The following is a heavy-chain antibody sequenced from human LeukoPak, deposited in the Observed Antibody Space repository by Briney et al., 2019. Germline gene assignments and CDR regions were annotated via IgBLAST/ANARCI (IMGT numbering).Heavy chain of an antibody. CDR3: ARHFDCSSTSCYGYFGY. D-gene: IGHD2-2*01. CDR1: GGSFSGYY. CDR2: INHSGST. J-gene: IGHJ4*02. V-gene: IGHV4-34*01. Sequence: SETLSLTCAVYGGSFSGYYWSWIRQPPGKGLEWIGEINHSGSTNYNPSLKSRVTISVDTSKNQFSLKLSSVTAADTAVYYCARHFDCSSTSCYGYFGYWGQGTLVTVSS.